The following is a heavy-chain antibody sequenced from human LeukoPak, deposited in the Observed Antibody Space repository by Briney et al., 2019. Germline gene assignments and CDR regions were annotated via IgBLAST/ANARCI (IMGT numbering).Heavy chain of an antibody. V-gene: IGHV4-39*07. J-gene: IGHJ6*03. D-gene: IGHD3-10*01. Sequence: SETLSLTCTVSGDSISSNSYYWGWIRQPPGKGLEWIGSIYYSGSTYYNPSLKSRVTISVDTSKNQFSLKLSSVTAADTAVYYCARGIQNRRITMVRGTRRDQYYYYMDVWGKGTTVTVSS. CDR1: GDSISSNSYY. CDR2: IYYSGST. CDR3: ARGIQNRRITMVRGTRRDQYYYYMDV.